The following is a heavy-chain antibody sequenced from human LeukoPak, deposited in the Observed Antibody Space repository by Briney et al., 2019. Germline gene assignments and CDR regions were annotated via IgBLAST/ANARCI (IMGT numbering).Heavy chain of an antibody. V-gene: IGHV3-9*01. Sequence: PGGSLRLSCAASGFTFDDYAMHWVRQAPGKGLEWVSGISWNSGSIGYADSVKGRFTISRDNAKNSLYLQMNSLRAEDTALYYCARVRVNSGSFHAADAFDIWGQGTMVTVSS. CDR3: ARVRVNSGSFHAADAFDI. CDR1: GFTFDDYA. CDR2: ISWNSGSI. J-gene: IGHJ3*02. D-gene: IGHD1-26*01.